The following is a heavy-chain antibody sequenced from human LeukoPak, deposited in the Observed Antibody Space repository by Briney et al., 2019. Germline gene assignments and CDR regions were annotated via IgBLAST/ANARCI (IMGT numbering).Heavy chain of an antibody. CDR1: GYTFTGYY. D-gene: IGHD2-2*01. CDR2: INPNSGGT. V-gene: IGHV1-2*06. CDR3: ARGGSPVVPAAIRAFDI. J-gene: IGHJ3*02. Sequence: EASVKVSCKASGYTFTGYYMHWVRQAPGQGLEWMGRINPNSGGTNYAQKFQGRVTMTRDTSISTAYMELSSLRSEDTAVYYCARGGSPVVPAAIRAFDIWGQGTMVTVSS.